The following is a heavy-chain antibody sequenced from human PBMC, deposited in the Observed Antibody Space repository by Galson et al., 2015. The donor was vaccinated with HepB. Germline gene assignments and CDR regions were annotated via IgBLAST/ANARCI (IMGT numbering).Heavy chain of an antibody. CDR1: GYTFTSYA. CDR3: ARVGDIVVVSAAMPVFYYGMDV. J-gene: IGHJ6*02. D-gene: IGHD2-2*01. Sequence: SVKVSCKASGYTFTSYAMNWVRQAPGQGLEWMGWINTNTGNPTYAQGFTGRFVFSLDTSVSTAYLQISSLKAEDTAVYYCARVGDIVVVSAAMPVFYYGMDVWGQGTTVTVSS. CDR2: INTNTGNP. V-gene: IGHV7-4-1*02.